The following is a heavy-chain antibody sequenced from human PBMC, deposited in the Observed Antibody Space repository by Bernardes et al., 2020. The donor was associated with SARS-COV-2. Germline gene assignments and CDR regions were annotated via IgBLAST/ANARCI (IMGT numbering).Heavy chain of an antibody. D-gene: IGHD6-13*01. CDR2: VYFTGTT. V-gene: IGHV4-59*11. Sequence: SETLSLTCTVSGGPIGSHYWSWIRQSPGKGLEWIGNVYFTGTTNHNPSLKSRAIISTDTSTNQFSLMLTSVTAADAAVYYCARDVFLGSSGDHAYYGMDVWGQGTAVTVSS. J-gene: IGHJ6*02. CDR3: ARDVFLGSSGDHAYYGMDV. CDR1: GGPIGSHY.